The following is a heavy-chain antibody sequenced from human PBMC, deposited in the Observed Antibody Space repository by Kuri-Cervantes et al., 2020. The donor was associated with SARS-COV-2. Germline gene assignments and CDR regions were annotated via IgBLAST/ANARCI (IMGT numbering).Heavy chain of an antibody. D-gene: IGHD2-2*01. J-gene: IGHJ4*02. Sequence: GESLKISCAASGFTFSSYAMHWVRQVPGKGLEWVAVISYDGSNKYYADSVKGRFTISRDNSKNPLYLQMNSLRAEDTAVYYCARATPGLVVVPAAIPNWGQGTLVTVSS. CDR3: ARATPGLVVVPAAIPN. CDR2: ISYDGSNK. CDR1: GFTFSSYA. V-gene: IGHV3-30-3*01.